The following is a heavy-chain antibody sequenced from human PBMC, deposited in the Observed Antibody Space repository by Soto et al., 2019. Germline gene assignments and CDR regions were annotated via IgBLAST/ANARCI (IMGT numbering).Heavy chain of an antibody. Sequence: GGCLNLSSAEACFSCSIYDMDWVVQATGKGLEWVSAIGTAGDTYYPGSVKGRFTISRENAKNSLYLQMNSLRAGDTAVYYCARFGVGQLYDYWGQGTLVTVSS. CDR1: CFSCSIYD. CDR3: ARFGVGQLYDY. CDR2: IGTAGDT. V-gene: IGHV3-13*04. J-gene: IGHJ4*02. D-gene: IGHD6-13*01.